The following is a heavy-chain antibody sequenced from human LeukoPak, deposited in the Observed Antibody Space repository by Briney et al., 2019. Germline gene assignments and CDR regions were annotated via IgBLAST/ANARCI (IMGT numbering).Heavy chain of an antibody. D-gene: IGHD5-12*01. V-gene: IGHV4-39*07. CDR2: IYYSGST. CDR1: GGSISSSSYY. CDR3: ARDPSRYSGYDMGGWFDP. J-gene: IGHJ5*02. Sequence: SETLSLTCTVSGGSISSSSYYWGWIRQPPGKGLEWIGSIYYSGSTYYNPSLKSRVTISVDTSKNQFSLKLSSVTAADTAVYYCARDPSRYSGYDMGGWFDPWGQGTLVTVSS.